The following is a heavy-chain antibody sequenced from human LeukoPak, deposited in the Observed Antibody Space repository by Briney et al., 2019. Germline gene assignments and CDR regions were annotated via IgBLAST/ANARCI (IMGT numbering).Heavy chain of an antibody. V-gene: IGHV4-39*01. CDR2: IIYSGNT. Sequence: SETLSLTCTVSSGSITSTSYCWGWIRQPPGKGLEWIGGIIYSGNTYYYPSLRSRVSISVDTTKNQFSLKLTSVTAADTAVYFCARHFHGSGYVVGFWGQGTLVTVSS. D-gene: IGHD6-13*01. J-gene: IGHJ4*02. CDR1: SGSITSTSYC. CDR3: ARHFHGSGYVVGF.